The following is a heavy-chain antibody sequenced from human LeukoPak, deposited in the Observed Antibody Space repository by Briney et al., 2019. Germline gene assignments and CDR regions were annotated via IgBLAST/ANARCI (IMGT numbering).Heavy chain of an antibody. CDR3: AKAFWSGYFGLNWFDP. V-gene: IGHV3-23*01. D-gene: IGHD3-3*01. CDR2: ISGSGGST. Sequence: PGGSLRLSCAASGFTFSSYWMHWVRQAPGKGLEWVSAISGSGGSTYYADSVKGRFTISRDNSKNTLYLQMNSLRAEDTAVYYCAKAFWSGYFGLNWFDPWGQGTLVTVSS. J-gene: IGHJ5*02. CDR1: GFTFSSYW.